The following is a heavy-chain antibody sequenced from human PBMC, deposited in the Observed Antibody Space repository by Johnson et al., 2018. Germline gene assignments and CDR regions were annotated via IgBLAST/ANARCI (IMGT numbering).Heavy chain of an antibody. CDR3: ARDYGGSSGWFDP. CDR1: GYTFISYD. V-gene: IGHV1-8*01. Sequence: QVQLVQSGAEVKKPGASVKVSCKASGYTFISYDINWVRQAPGQGLEWVGWMNPNSGETGYAQKFQGRITMTRETSISTAYIELSILRSEETAVYYCARDYGGSSGWFDPWGQGTLVTVSA. CDR2: MNPNSGET. J-gene: IGHJ5*02. D-gene: IGHD4-23*01.